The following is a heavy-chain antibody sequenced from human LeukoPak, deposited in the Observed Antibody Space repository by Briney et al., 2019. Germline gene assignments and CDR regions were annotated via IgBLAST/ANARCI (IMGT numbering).Heavy chain of an antibody. CDR3: ASEVVADAFDV. D-gene: IGHD2-15*01. CDR2: IKQDGSVK. J-gene: IGHJ3*01. V-gene: IGHV3-7*01. CDR1: GFTFSRCW. Sequence: GGSLRLSCAASGFTFSRCWMSWVRQAPGKGLEWVANIKQDGSVKYYVDSVKGRFTISRDNAKNSLYLQMNSLRAEDTAVYYCASEVVADAFDVWGQGTMVTVSS.